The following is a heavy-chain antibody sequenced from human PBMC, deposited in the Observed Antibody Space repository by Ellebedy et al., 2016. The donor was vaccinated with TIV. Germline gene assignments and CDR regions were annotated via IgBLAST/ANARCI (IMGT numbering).Heavy chain of an antibody. V-gene: IGHV5-10-1*01. CDR2: IDPSDSQT. D-gene: IGHD6-19*01. CDR1: GHRFPSYW. CDR3: ARNSGSGWSHFDY. Sequence: GESLKISCKASGHRFPSYWINWVRQMPGKGLEWVGRIDPSDSQTDYSPSFRGHVTISGDKSLTTAYLQWSSLKASDSAMYYCARNSGSGWSHFDYWGQGTLVTVSS. J-gene: IGHJ4*02.